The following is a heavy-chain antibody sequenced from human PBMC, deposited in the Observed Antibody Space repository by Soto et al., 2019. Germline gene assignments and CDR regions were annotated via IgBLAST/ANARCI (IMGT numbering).Heavy chain of an antibody. Sequence: TSETLSLTCTVSGCSISSDVYYWSWIRQHPGKGLEWIGHIYYSGSTHYNPSLKSRVTISLDTSQNQFSLKLSSVTAADTAVYYCTGGSSPWGQGTLVTVSS. CDR3: TGGSSP. V-gene: IGHV4-31*03. D-gene: IGHD2-8*02. J-gene: IGHJ5*02. CDR1: GCSISSDVYY. CDR2: IYYSGST.